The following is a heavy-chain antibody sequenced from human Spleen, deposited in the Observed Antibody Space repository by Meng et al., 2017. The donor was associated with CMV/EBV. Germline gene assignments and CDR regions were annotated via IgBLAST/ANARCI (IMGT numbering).Heavy chain of an antibody. D-gene: IGHD3-10*01. CDR1: GGPLSDHY. CDR3: AASYGSGGYYNWFDP. J-gene: IGHJ5*02. CDR2: ITHSGAT. V-gene: IGHV4-34*01. Sequence: SQTLSLTCAVYGGPLSDHYWNWIRQPPGKGLEWIGEITHSGATNYNMSLSSRVTMSVDTSNNQFSLKLSSVTAADTAVYYCAASYGSGGYYNWFDPWGQGTQVTVSS.